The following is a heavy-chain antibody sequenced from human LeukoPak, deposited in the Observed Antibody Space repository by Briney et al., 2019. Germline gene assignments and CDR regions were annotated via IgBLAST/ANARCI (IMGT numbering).Heavy chain of an antibody. V-gene: IGHV4-34*01. Sequence: ASETLSLTCAVYGGSFSGYNWSWIRQPPGKGLEWIGEINHSGSTNYNPSLKSRVTISVDTSKNQFSLKLSSVTAADTAVYYCARGRGVLLWFGESPNFDYWGQGTLVTVSS. CDR3: ARGRGVLLWFGESPNFDY. D-gene: IGHD3-10*01. CDR2: INHSGST. CDR1: GGSFSGYN. J-gene: IGHJ4*02.